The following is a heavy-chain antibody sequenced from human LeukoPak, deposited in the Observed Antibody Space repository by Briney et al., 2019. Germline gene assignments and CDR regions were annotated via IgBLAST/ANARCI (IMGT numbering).Heavy chain of an antibody. V-gene: IGHV5-51*01. D-gene: IGHD6-13*01. CDR2: IYPDDSDT. CDR3: ARRTRYRSSWYDYYMMDV. CDR1: GYIFTSYW. J-gene: IGHJ6*02. Sequence: GESLKISCKGSGYIFTSYWIGWVRQMPGKGLEWMGVIYPDDSDTRYSPSFQGQVTISADKSISTAYLQWSSLKAPDSAMYYCARRTRYRSSWYDYYMMDVWGQGTTVTVSS.